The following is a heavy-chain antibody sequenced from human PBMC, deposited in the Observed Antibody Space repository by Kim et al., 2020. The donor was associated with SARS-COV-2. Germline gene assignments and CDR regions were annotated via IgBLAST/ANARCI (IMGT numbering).Heavy chain of an antibody. Sequence: GGSLRLSCAASGFTFNTYGMRWVRQAPGKGLEWVAIISYDGSEKYYVDSVKGRFTISRDNSKNTLYLQMNSLRIEDTAVYYCAKSFSGSYFGYDYCGQGTLVTVSS. D-gene: IGHD1-26*01. CDR3: AKSFSGSYFGYDY. V-gene: IGHV3-30*18. CDR1: GFTFNTYG. J-gene: IGHJ4*02. CDR2: ISYDGSEK.